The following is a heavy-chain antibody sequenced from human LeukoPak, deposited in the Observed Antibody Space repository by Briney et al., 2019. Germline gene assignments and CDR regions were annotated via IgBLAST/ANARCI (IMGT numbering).Heavy chain of an antibody. CDR1: GFTFSIYS. J-gene: IGHJ4*02. Sequence: PGGSLRLSCAASGFTFSIYSMNWVRQAPGKGLEWVGFIRSKAYGGTTEYAASVKGRFTISRDDSKSIAYLQMNSLKTEDTAVYYCTRDPIGHDPYFDYWGQGTLVTVSS. CDR3: TRDPIGHDPYFDY. D-gene: IGHD2-21*01. CDR2: IRSKAYGGTT. V-gene: IGHV3-49*04.